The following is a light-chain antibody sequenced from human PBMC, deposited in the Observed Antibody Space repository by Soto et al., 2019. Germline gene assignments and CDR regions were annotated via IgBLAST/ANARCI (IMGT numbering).Light chain of an antibody. J-gene: IGLJ1*01. CDR1: DIARKT. CDR3: QVWDISSDHHV. CDR2: DDD. Sequence: SSELTQPPSVSVAPGQTARITCGGTDIARKTVHWYQQKPGQAPVLVVYDDDERPSGIPERFSGSNSGNTATLTISRVEAGDEADYYCQVWDISSDHHVFGTGTKVTVL. V-gene: IGLV3-21*02.